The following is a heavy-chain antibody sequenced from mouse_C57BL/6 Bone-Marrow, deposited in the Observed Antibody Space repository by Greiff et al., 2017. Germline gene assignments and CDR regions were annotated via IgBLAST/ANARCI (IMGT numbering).Heavy chain of an antibody. V-gene: IGHV5-17*01. CDR1: GFTFSDYG. Sequence: DVMLVESGGGLVKPGGSLKLSCAASGFTFSDYGMHWVRQAPEKGLEWVAYISSCSSTIYYADTVKGRFTISRDNAKNTLFLQMSSLRSEDTAVYYCARRGKRGPFAYWGQGTLVTVSA. CDR2: ISSCSSTI. J-gene: IGHJ3*01. D-gene: IGHD2-1*01. CDR3: ARRGKRGPFAY.